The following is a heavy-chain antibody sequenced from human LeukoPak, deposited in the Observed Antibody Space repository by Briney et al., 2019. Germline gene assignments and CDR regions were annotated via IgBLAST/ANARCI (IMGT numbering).Heavy chain of an antibody. CDR3: ARDRVAAAGIFDY. J-gene: IGHJ4*02. D-gene: IGHD6-13*01. CDR2: IYTSGST. CDR1: GGSISSGSYY. V-gene: IGHV4-61*02. Sequence: SETLTLTCTVSGGSISSGSYYWRWIRQPAGKGLEWIGRIYTSGSTNYNPSLKSRVTISVDTSKNQFSLKLSSVTAADTAVYYCARDRVAAAGIFDYWGQGTLVTVSS.